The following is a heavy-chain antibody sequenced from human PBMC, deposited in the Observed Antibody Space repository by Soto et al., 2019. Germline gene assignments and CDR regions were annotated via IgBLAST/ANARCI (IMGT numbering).Heavy chain of an antibody. J-gene: IGHJ4*02. Sequence: QVQLVQSGAEVKKPGASVKVSCKASGYTFTSYGISWVRQAPGQGLEWMGWISAYNGNTNYAQKLQGRVTMTKDTSTSTAYMELSSLTSDDTAVYYCARSGCSGGSCYSYYFDYWGEGTLVTVSS. CDR2: ISAYNGNT. V-gene: IGHV1-18*01. CDR1: GYTFTSYG. D-gene: IGHD2-15*01. CDR3: ARSGCSGGSCYSYYFDY.